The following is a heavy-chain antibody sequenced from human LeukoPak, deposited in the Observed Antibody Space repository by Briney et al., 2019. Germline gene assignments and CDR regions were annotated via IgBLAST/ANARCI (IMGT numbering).Heavy chain of an antibody. V-gene: IGHV4-34*01. J-gene: IGHJ6*03. CDR3: AREGDADTAMLGWEDYYYYYMDV. D-gene: IGHD5-18*01. CDR1: GGSFSGYY. Sequence: PSETLSLTCAVYGGSFSGYYWSWIRQPPGKGLEWIGEINHSGSTNYNPSLKSRVTISVDTSKNQFSLQLNSVTPEDTAVYYCAREGDADTAMLGWEDYYYYYMDVWGKGTTVTISS. CDR2: INHSGST.